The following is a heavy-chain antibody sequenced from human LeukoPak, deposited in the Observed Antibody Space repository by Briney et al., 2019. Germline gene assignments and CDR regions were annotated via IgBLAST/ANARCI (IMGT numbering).Heavy chain of an antibody. V-gene: IGHV3-23*01. D-gene: IGHD2-21*02. J-gene: IGHJ1*01. CDR3: AKGRVVVTAGYFQH. Sequence: GGSLRLSCAASGFTFNNYAMGWVRQAPGKGLEWVSVISRSGSGTYYADSVKGRFTISRDNSKNTLYLQMNSLRAEDTAVYYCAKGRVVVTAGYFQHWGQGTLVTVSS. CDR1: GFTFNNYA. CDR2: ISRSGSGT.